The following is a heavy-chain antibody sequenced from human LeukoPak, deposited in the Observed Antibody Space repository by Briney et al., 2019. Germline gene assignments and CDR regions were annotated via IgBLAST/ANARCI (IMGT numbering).Heavy chain of an antibody. V-gene: IGHV5-51*01. CDR2: IYPGDSDT. CDR3: ARQGPTYYYDSSGYYLPGY. J-gene: IGHJ4*02. CDR1: GYSFTSYW. Sequence: GGSLKISCKGSGYSFTSYWIGWVRQMPGKGLEWMGIIYPGDSDTRYSPSFQGQVTISADKSISTAYLQWSSLKASDTAMYYCARQGPTYYYDSSGYYLPGYWGQGTLVTVSS. D-gene: IGHD3-22*01.